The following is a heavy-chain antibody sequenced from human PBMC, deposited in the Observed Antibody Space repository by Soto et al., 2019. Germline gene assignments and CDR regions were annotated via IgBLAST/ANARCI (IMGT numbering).Heavy chain of an antibody. J-gene: IGHJ4*02. V-gene: IGHV3-48*01. Sequence: SGGSLRLSCAASGFGFSTYDMNWVRQAPGKGLEWISYINSRSDSIDYADSVKGRFTITRDNAKNSVYLQMNSLRVEDTGVYYCARDAPLSPGTWLNLDYWSQGTQVTVSS. CDR1: GFGFSTYD. CDR3: ARDAPLSPGTWLNLDY. CDR2: INSRSDSI. D-gene: IGHD3-10*01.